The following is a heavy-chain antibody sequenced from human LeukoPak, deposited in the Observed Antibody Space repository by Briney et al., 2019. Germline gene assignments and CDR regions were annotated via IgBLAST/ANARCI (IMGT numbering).Heavy chain of an antibody. D-gene: IGHD3-16*02. J-gene: IGHJ4*02. CDR2: INPSGDPT. Sequence: ASVKVSCKASGYTFTSYYMHWVRQAPGQGLEWVGIINPSGDPTTYAQKFQGRVTMTSDMSTSTVYMELSRLRSDDTAVYYCARGEIVGGDIKYYFDYWGQGTLVTVSS. CDR1: GYTFTSYY. CDR3: ARGEIVGGDIKYYFDY. V-gene: IGHV1-46*01.